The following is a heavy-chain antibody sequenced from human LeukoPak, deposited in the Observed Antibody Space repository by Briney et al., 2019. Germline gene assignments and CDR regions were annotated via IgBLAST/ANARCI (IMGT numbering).Heavy chain of an antibody. CDR3: AAVVVSGTPYFDY. CDR1: GVSISSYY. D-gene: IGHD2-21*02. Sequence: SETLSLTCTASGVSISSYYWSWIRQPPGKGLEWLGYTYYSGSTNYNPSLKSRVTISVDTSKNQFSLKLTSVTAADTAVYYCAAVVVSGTPYFDYWGQGTLVTVSS. V-gene: IGHV4-59*01. CDR2: TYYSGST. J-gene: IGHJ4*02.